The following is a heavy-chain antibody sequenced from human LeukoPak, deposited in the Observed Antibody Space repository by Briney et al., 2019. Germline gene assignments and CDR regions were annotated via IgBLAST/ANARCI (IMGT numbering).Heavy chain of an antibody. CDR3: ARGYRLDYYDSSGYYFDY. J-gene: IGHJ4*02. V-gene: IGHV4-34*01. CDR1: GGSFSGYY. CDR2: INHRGST. Sequence: SETLSLTCAVYGGSFSGYYWSWIRQSPGKGLEWVGEINHRGSTNYNPSLKIRVAISVDTSKNRFSLKLTSVTAADTAVYYCARGYRLDYYDSSGYYFDYWGLGTLVTVSS. D-gene: IGHD3-22*01.